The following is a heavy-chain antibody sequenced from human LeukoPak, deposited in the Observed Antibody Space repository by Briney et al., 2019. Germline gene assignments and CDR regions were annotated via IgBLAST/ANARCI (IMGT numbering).Heavy chain of an antibody. CDR1: EFSLSRYG. V-gene: IGHV3-33*01. D-gene: IGHD6-19*01. CDR3: ASDLSSGWSIDAFDI. J-gene: IGHJ3*02. Sequence: PGGSLRLSCAASEFSLSRYGMHWVRQAPGKGLEWVAVIWYDGSNKYYADSVKGRFTISRDNSKNTLYLQMNSLRAEDTAVYYCASDLSSGWSIDAFDIWGQGTMVTVSS. CDR2: IWYDGSNK.